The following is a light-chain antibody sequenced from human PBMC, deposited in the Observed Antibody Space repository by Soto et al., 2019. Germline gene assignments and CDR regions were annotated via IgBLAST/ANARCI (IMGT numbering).Light chain of an antibody. J-gene: IGKJ1*01. V-gene: IGKV1-5*03. Sequence: IQMTHSHAAVSGSEEDRVTITFRASQTISSWLAWYQQKPGKAPKLLIYKASTLKSGVPSRFSGSGSGTEFTLTISRLEPEDFAVYYCQQYGSRGTSGQGTKVDIK. CDR3: QQYGSRGT. CDR2: KAS. CDR1: QTISSW.